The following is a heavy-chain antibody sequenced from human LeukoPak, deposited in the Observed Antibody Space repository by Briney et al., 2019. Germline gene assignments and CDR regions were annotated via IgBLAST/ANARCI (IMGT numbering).Heavy chain of an antibody. J-gene: IGHJ3*02. D-gene: IGHD1-1*01. V-gene: IGHV1-18*01. CDR3: ARGVQLERRGEFAFDI. Sequence: ASVKVSCKASGYTFTSYGISWVRQAPGQGLEWMGWISAYNGNTNYAQKLQGRVTMTTDTSTSTAYMELRSLRSDDTAVYYCARGVQLERRGEFAFDIWGQGTMVTVSS. CDR1: GYTFTSYG. CDR2: ISAYNGNT.